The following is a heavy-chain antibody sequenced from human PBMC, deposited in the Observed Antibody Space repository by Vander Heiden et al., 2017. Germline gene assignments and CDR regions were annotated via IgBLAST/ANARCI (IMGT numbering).Heavy chain of an antibody. V-gene: IGHV3-23*01. CDR1: WYTSSNFA. D-gene: IGHD5-18*01. J-gene: IGHJ4*02. CDR3: AKGTDRAMVPTFDH. Sequence: EVHLLESGGGLVQPRGSLTVSCVGSWYTSSNFALNWVRQAPGKGLEWVSSIRSSGGVTYYADSVQGRFTISRDNSKSTLYLQMDNLRADDTGIYYCAKGTDRAMVPTFDHWGQGSLVTVSS. CDR2: IRSSGGVT.